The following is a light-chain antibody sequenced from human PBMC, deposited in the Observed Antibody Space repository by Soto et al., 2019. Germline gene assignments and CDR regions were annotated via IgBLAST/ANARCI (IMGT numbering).Light chain of an antibody. CDR2: AAS. J-gene: IGKJ4*01. V-gene: IGKV1-12*01. CDR3: QQVKDYPRT. Sequence: DIQMTQSPSSVSAFVGDRVAITCRASHDIGRWLAWYQQKPGKAPRLLIYAASSLQTGVPTRFSGSGSGTDVTLTITTMQPEDSAVYYCQQVKDYPRTFGGGTKVEIK. CDR1: HDIGRW.